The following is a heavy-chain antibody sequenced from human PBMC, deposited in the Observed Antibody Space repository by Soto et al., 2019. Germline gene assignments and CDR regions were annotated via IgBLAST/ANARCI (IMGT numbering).Heavy chain of an antibody. Sequence: VQLVESGGGLIQPGGSLRLSCAASGFTVSSTYMSWVRQAPGKGLGWVSVISSGGSTYYADSVRGRFTISRDNSKNTLYLQMNSLRAEDTAVYYCARVHYYDSSGQKAFDIWGQGTMVTVSS. CDR3: ARVHYYDSSGQKAFDI. CDR1: GFTVSSTY. CDR2: ISSGGST. J-gene: IGHJ3*02. V-gene: IGHV3-53*01. D-gene: IGHD3-22*01.